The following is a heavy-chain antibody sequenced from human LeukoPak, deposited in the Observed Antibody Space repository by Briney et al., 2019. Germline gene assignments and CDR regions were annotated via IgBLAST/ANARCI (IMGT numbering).Heavy chain of an antibody. CDR3: ARDNWNYGSSMDV. V-gene: IGHV4-59*01. J-gene: IGHJ6*02. CDR1: GGSISSCY. D-gene: IGHD1-7*01. Sequence: SETLSLTCTVSGGSISSCYWSWIRQPPGKGLEWIGYIYYSGSTNYNPSLKSRVTISVDTSKNQFSLKLSSVTAADTAVYYCARDNWNYGSSMDVWGQGTTVTVSS. CDR2: IYYSGST.